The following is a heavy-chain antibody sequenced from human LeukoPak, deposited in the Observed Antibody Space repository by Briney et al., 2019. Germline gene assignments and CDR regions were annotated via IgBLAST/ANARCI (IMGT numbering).Heavy chain of an antibody. CDR2: ISSSSSTI. V-gene: IGHV3-48*01. CDR3: ARNWFDP. J-gene: IGHJ5*02. CDR1: GFTFSSYS. Sequence: GGSLRLSCAASGFTFSSYSMNWVRQAPGKGLEWVSHISSSSSTIQYADSVKGRFTISRDKSKNTVYLQMNSLRFEDTAMYYCARNWFDPWGQGTLVTVSS.